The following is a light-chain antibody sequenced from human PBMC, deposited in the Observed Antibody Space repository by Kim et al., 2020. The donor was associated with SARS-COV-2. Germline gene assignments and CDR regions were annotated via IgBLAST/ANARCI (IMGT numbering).Light chain of an antibody. CDR2: GAS. Sequence: SVAPGERATLSCRTSQNSGINLAWYQQKPGQAPRLLIYGASTRATGISDRFSGSGSGTDFTLTISSLQSEDLAVYYCQQYGDWPYVFGQGTKLEI. CDR3: QQYGDWPYV. CDR1: QNSGIN. V-gene: IGKV3-15*01. J-gene: IGKJ2*01.